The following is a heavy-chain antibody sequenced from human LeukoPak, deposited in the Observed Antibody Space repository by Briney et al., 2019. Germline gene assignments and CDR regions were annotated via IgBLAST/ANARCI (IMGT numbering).Heavy chain of an antibody. V-gene: IGHV1-18*01. CDR2: ISAYNGNT. CDR3: ASFHYDFWSGYFFDP. Sequence: ASVKVSCKASGYTFTSYGISWVRQAPGQGLEWMGWISAYNGNTNYAQKLQGRVTMTTDTSTSTAYMELRSLRSGDTAVYYCASFHYDFWSGYFFDPWGQGTLVTVSS. J-gene: IGHJ5*02. CDR1: GYTFTSYG. D-gene: IGHD3-3*01.